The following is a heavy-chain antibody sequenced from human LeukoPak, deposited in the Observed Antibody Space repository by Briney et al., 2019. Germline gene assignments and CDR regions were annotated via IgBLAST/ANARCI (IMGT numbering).Heavy chain of an antibody. V-gene: IGHV4-30-2*01. CDR2: IYHSGST. CDR3: ARASGGLELRALFDY. J-gene: IGHJ4*02. Sequence: PSQTLSLTCTVSGGSISSGGYYWSWIRQPPGKGLEWIGYIYHSGSTYYNPSLKSRVTISVDRSKNQFSLKLSSVTAADTAVYYCARASGGLELRALFDYWGQGTLVTVSS. D-gene: IGHD1-7*01. CDR1: GGSISSGGYY.